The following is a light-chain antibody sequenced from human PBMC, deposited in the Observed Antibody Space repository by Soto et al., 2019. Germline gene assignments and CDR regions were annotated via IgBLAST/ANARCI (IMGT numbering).Light chain of an antibody. Sequence: DIPMTQSPSSLSASVGDRVTITCRASQGITNYLAWYQQKPGKIPKLLIYGASTLQPGVPSRFSGSGSGTDFTLTISGLQPEDVATYYCQKYNSAPLTFGGGTKVEIK. V-gene: IGKV1-27*01. CDR3: QKYNSAPLT. CDR1: QGITNY. J-gene: IGKJ4*01. CDR2: GAS.